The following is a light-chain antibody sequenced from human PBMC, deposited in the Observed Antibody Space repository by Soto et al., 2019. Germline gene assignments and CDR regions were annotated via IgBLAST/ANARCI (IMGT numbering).Light chain of an antibody. CDR1: QSVSSN. Sequence: IVMTQYPATLSLSPGERATLSCRASQSVSSNLAWYQQKPGQAPRLLIYGASTRATGIPARFSGSGSGTEFTLTISSLQSEDFAVYYCQQYNNWLRTFAQGTKVDI. J-gene: IGKJ1*01. V-gene: IGKV3-15*01. CDR2: GAS. CDR3: QQYNNWLRT.